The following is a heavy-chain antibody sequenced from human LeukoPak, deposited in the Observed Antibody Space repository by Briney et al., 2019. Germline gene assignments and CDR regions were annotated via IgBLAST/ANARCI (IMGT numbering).Heavy chain of an antibody. Sequence: GGSLRLSCAASGFTFSSYAMHWVRQAPGKGLEWVAVISYDGSNKYYADSVKGRFTISRDNSKNTLYLQMNSLRAEDTAVYYCARDSRITIFGVVIDYYYYMDVWGKGTTVTVSS. CDR1: GFTFSSYA. V-gene: IGHV3-30-3*01. D-gene: IGHD3-3*01. CDR2: ISYDGSNK. CDR3: ARDSRITIFGVVIDYYYYMDV. J-gene: IGHJ6*03.